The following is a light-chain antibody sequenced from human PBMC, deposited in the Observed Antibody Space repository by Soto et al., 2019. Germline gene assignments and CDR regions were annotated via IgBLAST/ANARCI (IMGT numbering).Light chain of an antibody. V-gene: IGKV1-27*01. CDR3: QNYNSAPQT. J-gene: IGKJ1*01. CDR1: QGISNY. Sequence: DIQMTQSPSSLSASVGDRVTITCRASQGISNYLAWYQQKPGKVPKLLIYAASTLQSGVPSRFSGSGSGTDFPLPIRSLQPKDVATYSCQNYNSAPQTLAQGTKVDIK. CDR2: AAS.